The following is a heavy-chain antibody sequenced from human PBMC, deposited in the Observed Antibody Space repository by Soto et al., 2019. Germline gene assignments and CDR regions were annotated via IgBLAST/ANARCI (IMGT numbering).Heavy chain of an antibody. CDR2: INHSGST. D-gene: IGHD3-10*01. CDR1: GGSFSGYY. J-gene: IGHJ6*02. Sequence: SETLSLTCAVYGGSFSGYYWSWIRQPPGKGLEWIGEINHSGSTNYNPSLKSRVTISVDTSKNQFSLKLSSVTAADTAVYYCARIGITMVRGVITPYYYYGMDVWGQGTTVTVYS. CDR3: ARIGITMVRGVITPYYYYGMDV. V-gene: IGHV4-34*01.